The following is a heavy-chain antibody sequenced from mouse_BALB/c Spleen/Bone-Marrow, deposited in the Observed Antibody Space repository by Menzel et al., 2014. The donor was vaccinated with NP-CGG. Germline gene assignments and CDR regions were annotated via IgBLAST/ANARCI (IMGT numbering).Heavy chain of an antibody. D-gene: IGHD2-14*01. CDR2: TNSNGGST. V-gene: IGHV5-6-3*01. J-gene: IGHJ2*01. CDR1: GFTFSSYG. Sequence: DVQLQESGGGLVQPGGSLKLSCAASGFTFSSYGMSWVRQTPDKRLELVATTNSNGGSTYYPDSVKGRFTISRDNAKNTQYLQMSSLKSEDTAMYYCARPYRYYFDYWGQGTTLTVSS. CDR3: ARPYRYYFDY.